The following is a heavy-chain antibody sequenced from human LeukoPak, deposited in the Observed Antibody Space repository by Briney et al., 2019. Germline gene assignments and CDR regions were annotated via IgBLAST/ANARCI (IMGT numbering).Heavy chain of an antibody. CDR2: INTDGTVT. CDR1: GFTFRKYW. J-gene: IGHJ4*02. Sequence: GGSLRLSCAASGFTFRKYWLLWVRQAPGKGLESVSRINTDGTVTTYADSVKGRFTVSRDNADNTMFLQMNSVRDEDTAVYYCATKQWLAPPPDSWGQGTPVTVSS. D-gene: IGHD6-19*01. V-gene: IGHV3-74*01. CDR3: ATKQWLAPPPDS.